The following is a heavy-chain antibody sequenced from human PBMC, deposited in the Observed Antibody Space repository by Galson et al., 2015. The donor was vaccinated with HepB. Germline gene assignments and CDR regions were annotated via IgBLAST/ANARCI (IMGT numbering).Heavy chain of an antibody. D-gene: IGHD3-22*01. CDR1: GGTFNNYT. CDR2: NIPIVGTA. Sequence: SVKVSCKASGGTFNNYTITWVRQAPGQGLEWMGVNIPIVGTANYAQEFQGRVTITADESTSTVYMELSSLRSEDTAVYYCAREPMHYYDSSGYYSLGYFGHWGQGTLVTVSS. J-gene: IGHJ4*02. CDR3: AREPMHYYDSSGYYSLGYFGH. V-gene: IGHV1-69*13.